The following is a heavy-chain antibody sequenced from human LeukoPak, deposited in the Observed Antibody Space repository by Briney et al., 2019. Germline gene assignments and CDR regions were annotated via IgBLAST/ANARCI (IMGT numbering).Heavy chain of an antibody. Sequence: PSKTLSLTCTVPGGSISSYYWGWIRQPPGKGLEWIAYVHSIGYTNYNPSLKSRVTISMDTSKDQFSLKLISVTAADTAVYYCARHITDSGSAFDLWGRGTLVTVSS. D-gene: IGHD3-10*01. CDR1: GGSISSYY. J-gene: IGHJ2*01. CDR2: VHSIGYT. V-gene: IGHV4-59*08. CDR3: ARHITDSGSAFDL.